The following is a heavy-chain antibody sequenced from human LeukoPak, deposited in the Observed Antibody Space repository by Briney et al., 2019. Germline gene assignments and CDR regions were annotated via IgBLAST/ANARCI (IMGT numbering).Heavy chain of an antibody. J-gene: IGHJ4*02. CDR2: ISSSGGRT. CDR1: GFTFRSYA. Sequence: GGSLRLSCAASGFTFRSYAMSWVRQAPGKGLEWVSAISSSGGRTYYADSVKGRFTISRDNSKNTLYPQMNSLRAEDTAVYYCAKEDGYGAKNYWGQGTLVTVSS. CDR3: AKEDGYGAKNY. V-gene: IGHV3-23*01. D-gene: IGHD4-17*01.